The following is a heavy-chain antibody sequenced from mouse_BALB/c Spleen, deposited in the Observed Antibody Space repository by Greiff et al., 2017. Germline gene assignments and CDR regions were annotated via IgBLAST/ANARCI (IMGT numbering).Heavy chain of an antibody. J-gene: IGHJ4*01. CDR2: INSNGGST. CDR1: GFTFSSYG. Sequence: EVHLVESGGGLVQPGGSLKLSCAASGFTFSSYGMSWVRQTPDKRLELVATINSNGGSTYYPDSVKGRFTISRDNAKNTLYLQMSSLKSEDTAMYYCASLYDYDEGAYAMDYWGQGTSVTVSS. V-gene: IGHV5-6-3*01. D-gene: IGHD2-4*01. CDR3: ASLYDYDEGAYAMDY.